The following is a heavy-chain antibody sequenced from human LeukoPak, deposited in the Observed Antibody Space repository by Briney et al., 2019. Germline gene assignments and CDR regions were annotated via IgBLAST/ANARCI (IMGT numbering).Heavy chain of an antibody. CDR3: ARVCYDFHGGTWFDP. D-gene: IGHD3-3*01. J-gene: IGHJ5*02. V-gene: IGHV1-69*04. CDR1: GGTFSSYA. CDR2: IIPIFGIT. Sequence: ASVKVSCKASGGTFSSYAISWVRQAPGQGLGWMGRIIPIFGITNYAQKFQGRVTITADKSTSTAYMELSSLRSEDTAVYYCARVCYDFHGGTWFDPWGQGTLVTVSS.